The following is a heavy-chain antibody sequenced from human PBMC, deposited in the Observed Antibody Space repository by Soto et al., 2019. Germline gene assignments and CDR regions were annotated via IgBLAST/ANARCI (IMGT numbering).Heavy chain of an antibody. J-gene: IGHJ5*02. CDR3: ARKRNGYNWNWFDP. Sequence: SETLSLTCTVPGGSISSYYWSWIRQPPGKGLEWIGYIYYSGSTNYNPSLKSRVTISVDTSKNQFSLKLSSVTAADTAVYYCARKRNGYNWNWFDPWGQGNLVTVSS. D-gene: IGHD1-20*01. V-gene: IGHV4-59*01. CDR2: IYYSGST. CDR1: GGSISSYY.